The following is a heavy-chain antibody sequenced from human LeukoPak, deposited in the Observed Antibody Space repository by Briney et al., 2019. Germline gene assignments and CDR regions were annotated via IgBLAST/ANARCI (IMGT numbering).Heavy chain of an antibody. Sequence: SETLSLTCAVYGGSFSGYYWSWIRQPPGKGLEWIGEINHSGSTNYNPSLKSRVTISVDTSTNQFSLKLSSVTAADTAVYYCAIPYCSGGSCYSAFDPWGQGTLVTVSS. D-gene: IGHD2-15*01. CDR2: INHSGST. CDR1: GGSFSGYY. J-gene: IGHJ5*02. CDR3: AIPYCSGGSCYSAFDP. V-gene: IGHV4-34*01.